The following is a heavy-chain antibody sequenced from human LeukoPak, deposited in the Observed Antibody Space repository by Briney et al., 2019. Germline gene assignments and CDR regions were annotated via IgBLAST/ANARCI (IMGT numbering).Heavy chain of an antibody. CDR2: IRYDGSNK. CDR3: AKGQLWFGENYFDY. Sequence: GGSLRLSCAASGFTFSSYGMHWVRQAPGKGLEWVAFIRYDGSNKYYADSVKGRFTISRDNSKNTLYLQMNSLRAGDTAVYYCAKGQLWFGENYFDYWGQGTLVTVSS. CDR1: GFTFSSYG. J-gene: IGHJ4*02. V-gene: IGHV3-30*02. D-gene: IGHD3-10*01.